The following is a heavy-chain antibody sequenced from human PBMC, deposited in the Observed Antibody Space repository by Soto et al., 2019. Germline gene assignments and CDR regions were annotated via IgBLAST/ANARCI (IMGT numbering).Heavy chain of an antibody. CDR3: ARGVTVATEVWFDP. J-gene: IGHJ5*02. Sequence: QVQLQESGPGLVKPSETLSLTCTVSGGSISSYYWSWIRQPPGKGLEWIGYIYYSGSTNYNPSLKSRVTLSVDTSKNQFSLKLSSVTAADTAVYYCARGVTVATEVWFDPWGQGTLVTVSS. CDR2: IYYSGST. V-gene: IGHV4-59*01. D-gene: IGHD4-17*01. CDR1: GGSISSYY.